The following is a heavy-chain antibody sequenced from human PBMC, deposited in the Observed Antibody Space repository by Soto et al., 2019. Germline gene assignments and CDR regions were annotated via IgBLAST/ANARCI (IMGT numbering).Heavy chain of an antibody. CDR1: GFTFSSYG. Sequence: QVQLVESGGGVVQPGRSLRLSCAASGFTFSSYGMHWVRQAPGKGLEWVAVIWYDGSNKYYADSVKGRFTISRDNSKNTLYLQMNSLRAEDTAVYYCVRSAVGANDFDYWGQGTLVTVSS. J-gene: IGHJ4*02. D-gene: IGHD1-26*01. CDR3: VRSAVGANDFDY. CDR2: IWYDGSNK. V-gene: IGHV3-33*01.